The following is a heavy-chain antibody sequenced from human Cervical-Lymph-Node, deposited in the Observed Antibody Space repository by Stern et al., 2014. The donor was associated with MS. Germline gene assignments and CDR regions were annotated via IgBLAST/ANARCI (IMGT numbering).Heavy chain of an antibody. V-gene: IGHV3-7*01. CDR3: ARRVLVAMGGYPKTLDV. CDR1: GFTFSRYW. Sequence: EVQLVGSGGVLVQPGGSLKLSCAASGFTFSRYWMTWVRQAPGKGLEWVANIKEDGSEQYYVDSVKGRFTMSRDNAKNSLYLQMNSLRAEDTAVYYCARRVLVAMGGYPKTLDVWGRGTTVTVSS. D-gene: IGHD2-2*01. CDR2: IKEDGSEQ. J-gene: IGHJ6*02.